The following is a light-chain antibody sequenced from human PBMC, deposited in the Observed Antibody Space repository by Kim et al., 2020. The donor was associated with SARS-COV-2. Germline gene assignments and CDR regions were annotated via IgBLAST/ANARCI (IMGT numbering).Light chain of an antibody. Sequence: VSPGERATLSCRASQSVSSNLAWYQQKPGQAPRLLIYGASTRATGIPARFSGSGSGTEFTLIISSLQSEDFAVYYCQQYNIWPPFTFGQGTKLEI. CDR1: QSVSSN. CDR3: QQYNIWPPFT. J-gene: IGKJ2*01. V-gene: IGKV3D-15*01. CDR2: GAS.